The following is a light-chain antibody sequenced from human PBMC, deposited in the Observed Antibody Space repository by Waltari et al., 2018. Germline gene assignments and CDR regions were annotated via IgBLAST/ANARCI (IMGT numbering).Light chain of an antibody. CDR2: WAS. V-gene: IGKV4-1*01. CDR3: QQYHSTPYT. CDR1: QSVLYSFNNKNF. J-gene: IGKJ2*01. Sequence: DIVMTQSPDSLAVSLGERATINCKSSQSVLYSFNNKNFLSWYQQKPGQPPKRLIYWASDRESGVPGRVGGSGSGADFTLSISSLQAEDVAVYCCQQYHSTPYTFGQGTKLEIK.